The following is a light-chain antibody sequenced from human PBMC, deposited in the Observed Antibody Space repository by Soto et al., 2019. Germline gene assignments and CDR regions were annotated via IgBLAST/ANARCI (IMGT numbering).Light chain of an antibody. CDR1: HDIKNY. J-gene: IGKJ2*01. CDR3: QQFDFLPPYT. CDR2: DAY. V-gene: IGKV1-33*01. Sequence: DIQLTQSPPSLYASEGDRVTITCQASHDIKNYLNWYQQKPGKAPKLLIYDAYNLERGVPSRFSGIGTGTDFTFTIGSLQPEDVATYYCQQFDFLPPYTFGQGTRVQIK.